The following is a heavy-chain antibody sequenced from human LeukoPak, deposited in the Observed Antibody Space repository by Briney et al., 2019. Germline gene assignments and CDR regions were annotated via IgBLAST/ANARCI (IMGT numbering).Heavy chain of an antibody. CDR3: ARSTGTVGNYYYYYYMDV. Sequence: ASVKVSCKASGGTFSSYAISWVRQAPGQGLEWMGGIVPIFGTANYAQKFQGRVTITADKSTSTAYMELSSLRSEDTAVYYCARSTGTVGNYYYYYYMDVWGKGTTVTVSS. V-gene: IGHV1-69*06. J-gene: IGHJ6*03. CDR1: GGTFSSYA. CDR2: IVPIFGTA. D-gene: IGHD1-7*01.